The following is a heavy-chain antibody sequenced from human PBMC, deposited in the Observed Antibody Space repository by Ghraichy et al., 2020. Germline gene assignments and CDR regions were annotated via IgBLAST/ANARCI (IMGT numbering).Heavy chain of an antibody. CDR3: ARGTSMLRSSASADY. D-gene: IGHD6-6*01. V-gene: IGHV1-18*04. Sequence: ASVKVSCRTSGYIFTSYSITWVRQAPGQGLEWMGWISGYHGNTKYAQMVQGRITMTKETSTGTAYMELRSLRSDDTVVYFCARGTSMLRSSASADYWGQGTLVTVSS. CDR2: ISGYHGNT. J-gene: IGHJ4*02. CDR1: GYIFTSYS.